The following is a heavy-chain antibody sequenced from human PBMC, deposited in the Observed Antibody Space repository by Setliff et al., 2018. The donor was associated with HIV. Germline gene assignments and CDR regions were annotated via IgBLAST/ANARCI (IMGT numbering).Heavy chain of an antibody. Sequence: PGGSLRLSCAASGFSFSSYGMHWVRQAPGKGLELLALIWYDGTNKQYGDSVKGRFAISRDNSKNTRYPQMNSLRAEDTAVYYCARLRLNNSALDYWGQGTLVTVSS. V-gene: IGHV3-33*01. CDR2: IWYDGTNK. CDR1: GFSFSSYG. J-gene: IGHJ4*02. D-gene: IGHD6-13*01. CDR3: ARLRLNNSALDY.